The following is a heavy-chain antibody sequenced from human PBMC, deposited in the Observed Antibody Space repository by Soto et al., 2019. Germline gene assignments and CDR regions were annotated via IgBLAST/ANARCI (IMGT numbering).Heavy chain of an antibody. D-gene: IGHD2-15*01. CDR2: ISAYNGNT. CDR1: GYTFTSYD. CDR3: ARYCSGGSCYPQNWFDP. V-gene: IGHV1-18*01. J-gene: IGHJ5*02. Sequence: GASVKVSCKASGYTFTSYDINWVRQATGQGLEWMGWISAYNGNTNYAQKLQGRVTMTTDTSTSTAYMELRSLRSDDTAVYYCARYCSGGSCYPQNWFDPWGQGTLVTVSS.